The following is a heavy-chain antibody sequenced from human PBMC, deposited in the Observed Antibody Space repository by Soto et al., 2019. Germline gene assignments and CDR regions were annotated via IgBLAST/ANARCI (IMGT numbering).Heavy chain of an antibody. CDR1: GGSISSGGYY. CDR2: IYYSGST. V-gene: IGHV4-31*03. Sequence: PAETLSLTCTVSGGSISSGGYYWSWIRQHQGKGLEWIGYIYYSGSTYYTPSLKSRVTISVDTSKNQFSLKLSSVTAADTAVYYCARDQLRAARYYYYYYGMDVWGQGTTVTVS. J-gene: IGHJ6*02. D-gene: IGHD2-15*01. CDR3: ARDQLRAARYYYYYYGMDV.